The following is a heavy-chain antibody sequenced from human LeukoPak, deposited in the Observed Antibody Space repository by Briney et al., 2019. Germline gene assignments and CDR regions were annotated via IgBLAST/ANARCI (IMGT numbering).Heavy chain of an antibody. CDR2: IYYSGST. CDR3: ARASSGWYNWFDP. V-gene: IGHV4-59*01. D-gene: IGHD6-19*01. CDR1: GGSISTNY. J-gene: IGHJ5*02. Sequence: SETLSLTCTVSGGSISTNYWNWIRQPPGKGLEWIGYIYYSGSTNFNPSLKSRVTISVDTSKNQFSLKLSSVTAADTAVYYCARASSGWYNWFDPWGQGTLVTVSS.